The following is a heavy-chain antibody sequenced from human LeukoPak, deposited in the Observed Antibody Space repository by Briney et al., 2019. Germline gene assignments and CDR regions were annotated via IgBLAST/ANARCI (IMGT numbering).Heavy chain of an antibody. D-gene: IGHD6-19*01. CDR2: ISSSGSTI. Sequence: GGSLRLSCAASGFTFSSYEMNWVRQAPGKGLEWVSYISSSGSTIYYADSVKGRFTISRDNAKNSLYLQMNGLRAEDTAVYYCARELTVAGTLIDYWGQGTLVTVSS. CDR3: ARELTVAGTLIDY. V-gene: IGHV3-48*03. J-gene: IGHJ4*02. CDR1: GFTFSSYE.